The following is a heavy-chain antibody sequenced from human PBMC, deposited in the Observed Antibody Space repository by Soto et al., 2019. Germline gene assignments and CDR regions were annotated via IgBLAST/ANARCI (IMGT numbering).Heavy chain of an antibody. CDR1: GGTFSSYA. D-gene: IGHD3-10*01. CDR2: IIPIFGTA. CDR3: ASRAKRSGSGFDP. V-gene: IGHV1-69*05. Sequence: QVQLVQSGAEVKKPGSSVKVSCKASGGTFSSYAISWVRQAPGQGLEWMGGIIPIFGTANYAQKFQGRVTXTXDXXTRTAYMALSSLRSEDTAVYYCASRAKRSGSGFDPWGQGTLVTVSS. J-gene: IGHJ5*02.